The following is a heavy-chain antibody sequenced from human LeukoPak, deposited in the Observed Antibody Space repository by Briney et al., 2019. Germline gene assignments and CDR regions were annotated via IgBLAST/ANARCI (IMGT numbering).Heavy chain of an antibody. D-gene: IGHD4-17*01. CDR2: INPSGGST. V-gene: IGHV1-46*01. Sequence: ASVKVSCKASGYTFTSYYMHWVRQAPGQGLEWMGIINPSGGSTSYAQKFQGRVTMTRDMSTSTVYMELSSLRSEDTAVYYCARVRGRYGDYGNYMDVWGKGTTVTVSS. J-gene: IGHJ6*03. CDR1: GYTFTSYY. CDR3: ARVRGRYGDYGNYMDV.